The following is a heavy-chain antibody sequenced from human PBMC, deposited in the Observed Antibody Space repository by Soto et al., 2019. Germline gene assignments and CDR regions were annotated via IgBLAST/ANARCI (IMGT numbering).Heavy chain of an antibody. Sequence: QDQLVQSGAEVKKPGSSVKVSCKAFGGPFSSHTFSWVRQDPGQGLEWMGRIIPALGTTTYAQKFQGRVTITADESGTTVYMELNSLRTEDTAVYYCARPDFGDYWYFDLWGRGSLVTVSS. CDR3: ARPDFGDYWYFDL. CDR2: IIPALGTT. CDR1: GGPFSSHT. V-gene: IGHV1-69*08. J-gene: IGHJ2*01. D-gene: IGHD4-17*01.